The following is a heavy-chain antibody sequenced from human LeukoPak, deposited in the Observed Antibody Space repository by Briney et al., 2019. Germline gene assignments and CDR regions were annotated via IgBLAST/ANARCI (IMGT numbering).Heavy chain of an antibody. CDR2: INHSGST. V-gene: IGHV4-34*01. J-gene: IGHJ2*01. D-gene: IGHD3-3*01. Sequence: PSETLSLTCAVYGGSFSGFYWTWIRQPPGKGLEWIGEINHSGSTNYNPSLRSRVTISVDTSKNQFSLKLSSVTAADTAVYYCARHQGVVDLWGRGSLVTVSS. CDR3: ARHQGVVDL. CDR1: GGSFSGFY.